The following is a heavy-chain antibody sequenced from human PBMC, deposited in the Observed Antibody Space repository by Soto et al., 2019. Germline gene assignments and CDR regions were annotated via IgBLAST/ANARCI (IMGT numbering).Heavy chain of an antibody. CDR3: ARAEYSSGWVGNYYYYGMDV. D-gene: IGHD6-19*01. J-gene: IGHJ6*02. V-gene: IGHV1-69*01. CDR2: IIPIFGTA. CDR1: GGTFSSYA. Sequence: QVQLVQSGAEVKKPGSSVKVPCKASGGTFSSYAISWVRQAPGQGLEWMGGIIPIFGTANYAQKFQGRVTITADESTSTAYMELSSLRSEDTAVYYCARAEYSSGWVGNYYYYGMDVWGQGTTVTVSS.